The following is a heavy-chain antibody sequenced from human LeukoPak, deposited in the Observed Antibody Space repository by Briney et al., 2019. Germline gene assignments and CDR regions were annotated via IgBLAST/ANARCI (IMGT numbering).Heavy chain of an antibody. CDR3: AKDLYYDYVWGSYGVDY. J-gene: IGHJ4*02. CDR2: IRYDGSNK. D-gene: IGHD3-16*01. CDR1: GFTFSSYG. Sequence: GGSLRLSCAASGFTFSSYGMHWVRQAPGKGLEWVAFIRYDGSNKYYADSVKGRFTIPRDNSKNTLYLQMNSLRAEDTAVYYCAKDLYYDYVWGSYGVDYWGQGTLVTVSS. V-gene: IGHV3-30*02.